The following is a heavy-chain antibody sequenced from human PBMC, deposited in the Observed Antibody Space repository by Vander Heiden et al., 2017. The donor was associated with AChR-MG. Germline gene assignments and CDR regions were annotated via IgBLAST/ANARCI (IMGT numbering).Heavy chain of an antibody. CDR1: GFSSGDHA. J-gene: IGHJ4*02. CDR2: IGSTTFGRTT. Sequence: EVQVVESGGALVQPGRSLRLSCTASGFSSGDHAVTWVRQAPGKGLEWVGLIGSTTFGRTTEYAASVRGRFTISRDASKDIAFLQMNSLKTEDTALYYCTRADTVVGAKYYFDYWGQGALVTVSS. V-gene: IGHV3-49*04. CDR3: TRADTVVGAKYYFDY. D-gene: IGHD1-26*01.